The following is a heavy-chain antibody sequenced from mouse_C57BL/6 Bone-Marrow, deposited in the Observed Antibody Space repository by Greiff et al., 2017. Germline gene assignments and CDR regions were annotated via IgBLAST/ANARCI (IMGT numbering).Heavy chain of an antibody. CDR2: IDPSDSET. V-gene: IGHV1-52*01. Sequence: QVQLQQPGAELVRPGSSVKLSCKASGYTFTSYWMHWVKQRPIQGLEWIGNIDPSDSETHYNQKFKDKATLTVDKSSSTAYMQLSSLTSEDSAVYYCARGGPIYYDYGGFAYWGQGTLVTVSA. CDR1: GYTFTSYW. CDR3: ARGGPIYYDYGGFAY. J-gene: IGHJ3*01. D-gene: IGHD2-4*01.